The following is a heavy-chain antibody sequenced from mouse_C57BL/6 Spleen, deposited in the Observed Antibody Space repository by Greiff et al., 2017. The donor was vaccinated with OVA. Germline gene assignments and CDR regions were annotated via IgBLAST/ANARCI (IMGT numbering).Heavy chain of an antibody. J-gene: IGHJ4*01. CDR1: GFTFSDYY. CDR3: ARDDLSYAMDY. CDR2: INYDGSST. D-gene: IGHD2-3*01. Sequence: EVQLQESEGGLVQPGSSMKLSCTASGFTFSDYYMAWVRQVPEKGLEWVANINYDGSSTYYLDSLKSRFIISRDNAKNILYLQMSSLKSEDTATYYCARDDLSYAMDYWGQGTSVTVSS. V-gene: IGHV5-16*01.